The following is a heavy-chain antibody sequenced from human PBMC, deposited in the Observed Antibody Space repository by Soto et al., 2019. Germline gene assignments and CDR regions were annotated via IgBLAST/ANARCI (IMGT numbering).Heavy chain of an antibody. CDR3: AKERRSGGSCCASFDY. CDR1: GFTFSSYA. Sequence: GGSLRLSCAASGFTFSSYAMSWVRQAPGKGLEWVSAISGSGGSTYYADSVKGRFTISRDNSKNTLYLQMNSLRAEDTAVYYCAKERRSGGSCCASFDYWGQGTLVTVSS. V-gene: IGHV3-23*01. D-gene: IGHD2-15*01. CDR2: ISGSGGST. J-gene: IGHJ4*02.